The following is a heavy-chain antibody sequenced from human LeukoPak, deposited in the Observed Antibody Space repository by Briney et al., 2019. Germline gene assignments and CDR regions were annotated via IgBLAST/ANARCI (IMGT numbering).Heavy chain of an antibody. CDR2: IYSNGRT. J-gene: IGHJ5*02. V-gene: IGHV3-53*01. D-gene: IGHD2-15*01. Sequence: PGGSLRLPCAASVFIVSNNYMRWVPPAPGKGLEWVSFIYSNGRTDYTDSVKGRFSISRDNSKNTMYLQMNSLRAEDTAMYYCARDVGPWGQGTLVTVSS. CDR1: VFIVSNNY. CDR3: ARDVGP.